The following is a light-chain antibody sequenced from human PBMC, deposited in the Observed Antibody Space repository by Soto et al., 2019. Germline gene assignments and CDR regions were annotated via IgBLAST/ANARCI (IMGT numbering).Light chain of an antibody. Sequence: DIVMTQSPDSLALSLGERATINCKSSQNVLHSSNNRNYLAWYQQKPGQPPKLLIYWASTRESGVPDRFSGSGSGTDFTLTITSLQAEDVAVYYCQQYYSTPRTFGQGTKVEIK. J-gene: IGKJ1*01. CDR1: QNVLHSSNNRNY. V-gene: IGKV4-1*01. CDR3: QQYYSTPRT. CDR2: WAS.